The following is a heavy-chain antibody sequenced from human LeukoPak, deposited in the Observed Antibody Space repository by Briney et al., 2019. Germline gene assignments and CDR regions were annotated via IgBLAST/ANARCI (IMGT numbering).Heavy chain of an antibody. D-gene: IGHD3-10*01. Sequence: SETLSPTCTVSGGSISSYYWSWIRQPPGKGLEWIAYIYYSGSTNYNPSLKSRVTISVDTSKNQFSLKLSSVTAADTAVYYCARRYGSGSSGTFDYWGQGTLVTVSS. CDR3: ARRYGSGSSGTFDY. CDR1: GGSISSYY. J-gene: IGHJ4*02. CDR2: IYYSGST. V-gene: IGHV4-59*01.